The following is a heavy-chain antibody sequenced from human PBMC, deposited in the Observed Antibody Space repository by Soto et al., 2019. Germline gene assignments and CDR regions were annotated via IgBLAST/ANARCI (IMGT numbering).Heavy chain of an antibody. CDR1: GFNFNSYA. CDR3: ASEFCGGGSCYSRIFDY. V-gene: IGHV3-21*02. CDR2: ISSGSDYL. D-gene: IGHD2-15*01. Sequence: EVQLVESGGGLVKPGGSLRLSCAAFGFNFNSYAMHWVRQSPGKGLDWVAFISSGSDYLYYADSVKGRFTVSRDNAKSSLYLQMNSLTDDDTALYYCASEFCGGGSCYSRIFDYWGQGSLVTVSS. J-gene: IGHJ4*02.